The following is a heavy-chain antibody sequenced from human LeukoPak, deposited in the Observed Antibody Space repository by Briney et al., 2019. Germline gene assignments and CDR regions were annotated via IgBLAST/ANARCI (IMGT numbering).Heavy chain of an antibody. J-gene: IGHJ5*02. Sequence: GGSLRLSCAASGFTFSSYAMSWVRQAPGKGLEWVSAISGSGDNTYNADSVKGRFTISRDNSKKTLYLQMNSLRAEDTAVYYCAKDISRAAIADVTWGQGTLVTVSS. CDR2: ISGSGDNT. V-gene: IGHV3-23*01. CDR1: GFTFSSYA. CDR3: AKDISRAAIADVT. D-gene: IGHD2-2*01.